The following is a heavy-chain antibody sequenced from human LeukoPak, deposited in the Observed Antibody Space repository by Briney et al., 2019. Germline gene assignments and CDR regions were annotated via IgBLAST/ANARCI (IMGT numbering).Heavy chain of an antibody. J-gene: IGHJ4*02. CDR2: IYYSKNT. CDR3: VSPRGLSYGYFDY. D-gene: IGHD5-18*01. V-gene: IGHV4-39*01. CDR1: GGSISSSSAY. Sequence: PSETLSLTCTVSGGSISSSSAYWGWIRQPPGKGLEWIGSIYYSKNTYYNPSLKSRVTISADTSKNQFSLTLGSVSATDTAVYYCVSPRGLSYGYFDYWGQGTLVTVSS.